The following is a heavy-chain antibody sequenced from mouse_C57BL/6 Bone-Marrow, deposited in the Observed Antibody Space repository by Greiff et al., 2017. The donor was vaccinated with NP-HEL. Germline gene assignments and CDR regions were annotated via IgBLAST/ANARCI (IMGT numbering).Heavy chain of an antibody. CDR1: GYTFTDYY. D-gene: IGHD1-1*01. CDR3: ARGLLTAMDY. V-gene: IGHV1-26*01. Sequence: EVKLMESGPELVKPGASVKISCKASGYTFTDYYMNWVKQSHGKSLEWIGDINPNNGGTSYNQKFKGKATLTVDKSSSTAYMELRSLTSEDSAVYYCARGLLTAMDYWGQGTSVTVSS. CDR2: INPNNGGT. J-gene: IGHJ4*01.